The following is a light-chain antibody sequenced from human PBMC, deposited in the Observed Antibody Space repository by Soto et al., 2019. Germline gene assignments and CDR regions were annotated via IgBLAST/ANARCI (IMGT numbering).Light chain of an antibody. V-gene: IGKV1-27*01. CDR2: AAS. Sequence: DIQMTQSPSSLSASVGDRVTITCRASQGISNYLAWYQQKPGKVPKLLIYAASTLQSGVPSRFSGSGSGTYFTLTISSLQPEDVATYYSQKYNSAPRTFGQGTKVEIK. J-gene: IGKJ1*01. CDR1: QGISNY. CDR3: QKYNSAPRT.